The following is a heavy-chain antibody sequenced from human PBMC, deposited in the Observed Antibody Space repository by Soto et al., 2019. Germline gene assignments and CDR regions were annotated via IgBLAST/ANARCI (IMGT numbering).Heavy chain of an antibody. Sequence: GSLSLSCVASGIIFNNDEMHWVRQAPGNGLEWVSYISSSSSTISDAASVKGRFTISRDNAKNSLYLQMNSLRDEDTAVYYCARDSAGTTYYYYYGMDVWGQGTTVTVSS. CDR2: ISSSSSTI. J-gene: IGHJ6*02. CDR1: GIIFNNDE. CDR3: ARDSAGTTYYYYYGMDV. D-gene: IGHD1-7*01. V-gene: IGHV3-48*02.